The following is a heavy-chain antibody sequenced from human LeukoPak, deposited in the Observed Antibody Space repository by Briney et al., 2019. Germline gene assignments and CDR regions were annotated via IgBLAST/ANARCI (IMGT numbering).Heavy chain of an antibody. CDR1: GFTFSSYGVQFSSYG. CDR3: AKLKINYYYYMDV. V-gene: IGHV3-30*02. J-gene: IGHJ6*03. D-gene: IGHD3-16*01. Sequence: RGSLRLSCAASGFTFSSYGVQFSSYGMHWVRQAPGKGLEWVAFIRPDGRNKYYADSVKGRFTISRDNTKNTLYLQMSSLRAEDTAIYYCAKLKINYYYYMDVWGKGTTVIVSS. CDR2: IRPDGRNK.